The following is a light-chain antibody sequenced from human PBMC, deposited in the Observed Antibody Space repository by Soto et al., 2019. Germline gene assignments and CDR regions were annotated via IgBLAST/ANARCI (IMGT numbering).Light chain of an antibody. CDR2: GAS. CDR1: QSVSSSY. J-gene: IGKJ5*01. Sequence: EIVLTQSPGTLSLSPGERATLSCRASQSVSSSYLAWYQQKPGQAPRLLIYGASSRATGIPDRFSGSGSGTDFTLTISRLEPEGFAVYYCQQYGSSFFGQGTRLEIK. CDR3: QQYGSSF. V-gene: IGKV3-20*01.